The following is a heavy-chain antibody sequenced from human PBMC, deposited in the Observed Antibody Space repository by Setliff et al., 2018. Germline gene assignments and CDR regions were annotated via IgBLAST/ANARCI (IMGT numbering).Heavy chain of an antibody. CDR2: IDPSGNT. CDR3: ARSLGSGSYYNSRPFYSDY. D-gene: IGHD3-10*01. J-gene: IGHJ4*02. Sequence: SETLSLTCTVSGGSISSGSNHWSWIRQPAGRGLEWIGHIDPSGNTNYHPSLKSRVTISGDTSKNQFSLKLTSVTAADTAVYFCARSLGSGSYYNSRPFYSDYWGQGTLVTVSS. CDR1: GGSISSGSNH. V-gene: IGHV4-61*09.